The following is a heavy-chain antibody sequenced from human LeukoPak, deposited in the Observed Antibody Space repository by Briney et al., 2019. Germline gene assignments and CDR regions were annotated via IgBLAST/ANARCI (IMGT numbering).Heavy chain of an antibody. J-gene: IGHJ4*02. CDR1: RFSFSAYP. V-gene: IGHV3-23*01. D-gene: IGHD7-27*01. CDR2: ISGSGGST. CDR3: AKASTNWGKFYLDY. Sequence: SGGSLRLSCEASRFSFSAYPMGWVRRAPGKGLEWVSAISGSGGSTYYADSVKGRFTISRDNSKNTLYLQMNSLRAEDTAVYYCAKASTNWGKFYLDYWGQGTLVTVSS.